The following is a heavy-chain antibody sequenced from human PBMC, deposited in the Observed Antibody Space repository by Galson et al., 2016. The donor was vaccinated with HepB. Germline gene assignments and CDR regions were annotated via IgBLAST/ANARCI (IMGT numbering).Heavy chain of an antibody. CDR3: ARVELRFLEGGYDP. CDR2: INAGNGNT. Sequence: SVKVSCKASGYTFSNHAMHWVRQAPGQRLEWMGWINAGNGNTKYSQKFQGRVTISRNTSASTAYMELTSLRSEDTAVYYCARVELRFLEGGYDPWGQGTLVTVSP. D-gene: IGHD3-3*01. J-gene: IGHJ5*02. CDR1: GYTFSNHA. V-gene: IGHV1-3*01.